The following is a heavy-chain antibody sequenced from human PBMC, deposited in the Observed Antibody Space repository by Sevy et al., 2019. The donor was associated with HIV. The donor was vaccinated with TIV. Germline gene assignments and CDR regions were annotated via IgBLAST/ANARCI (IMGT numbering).Heavy chain of an antibody. CDR3: AKGNYDFWSGYEEYFDY. V-gene: IGHV3-23*01. CDR2: ISGSGGST. CDR1: GFTFSSYA. J-gene: IGHJ4*02. D-gene: IGHD3-3*01. Sequence: GGSLRLSCAASGFTFSSYAMSWVRQAPGKGLEWVSAISGSGGSTYYADSVKGRFTISRDNSKNTLYLQMNSLRAEDTALYYCAKGNYDFWSGYEEYFDYWGQGTLVTVSS.